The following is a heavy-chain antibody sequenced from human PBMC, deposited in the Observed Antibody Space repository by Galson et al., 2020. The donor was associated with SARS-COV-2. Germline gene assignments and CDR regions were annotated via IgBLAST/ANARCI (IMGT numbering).Heavy chain of an antibody. V-gene: IGHV1-18*04. CDR1: GYTFTNYG. CDR2: ISAYNGNT. CDR3: ALTFSSSWYGGFDY. Sequence: ASVNVSCQASGYTFTNYGISWVRQAPGQGLEWMGWISAYNGNTNYAQKLQGRVTMTTDTSTSTAYMELRSLRSDDTAVYYCALTFSSSWYGGFDYWGQGTLVTVSS. D-gene: IGHD6-13*01. J-gene: IGHJ4*02.